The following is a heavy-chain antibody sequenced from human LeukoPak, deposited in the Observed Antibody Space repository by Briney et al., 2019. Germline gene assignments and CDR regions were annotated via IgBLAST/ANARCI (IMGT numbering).Heavy chain of an antibody. CDR3: VRDGGYYGPDS. CDR2: INQVASEK. J-gene: IGHJ4*02. D-gene: IGHD3-10*01. V-gene: IGHV3-7*04. CDR1: GFTISFYW. Sequence: GGSLRLSCAASGFTISFYWMSWVRQAPGKGLEWVANINQVASEKNYVDSVKGRFTISRDNAKNSLYLQMNSVRTEDTAMYYCVRDGGYYGPDSWGQGALVSVSS.